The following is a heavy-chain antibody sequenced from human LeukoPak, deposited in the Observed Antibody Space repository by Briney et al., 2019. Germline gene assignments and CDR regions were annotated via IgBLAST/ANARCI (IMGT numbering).Heavy chain of an antibody. Sequence: GGSLRLSCAASGFTFSSYGMHWVRQAPGKGLEWVAVIWYDGSNKYYADSVKGRFTISRDNSKNTLYLQMNSLRAEDTAVYYCAKDRPGATIFGVVIRSFDYWGQGTLVTVSS. CDR3: AKDRPGATIFGVVIRSFDY. CDR1: GFTFSSYG. D-gene: IGHD3-3*01. CDR2: IWYDGSNK. J-gene: IGHJ4*02. V-gene: IGHV3-30*02.